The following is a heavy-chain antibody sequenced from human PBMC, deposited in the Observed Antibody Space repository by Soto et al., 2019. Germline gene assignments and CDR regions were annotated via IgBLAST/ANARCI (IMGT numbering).Heavy chain of an antibody. D-gene: IGHD3-10*01. CDR3: ARTRLRLWFGELRYYYGMDV. J-gene: IGHJ6*02. CDR1: GYSFTSYW. CDR2: IYPGDSDT. V-gene: IGHV5-51*01. Sequence: GESLKISCKGSGYSFTSYWIGWVRQMPGKGLEWMGIIYPGDSDTRYSPSFQGQVTISADKSISTAYLQWSSLKASDTAMYYCARTRLRLWFGELRYYYGMDVWGQGTTVTVSS.